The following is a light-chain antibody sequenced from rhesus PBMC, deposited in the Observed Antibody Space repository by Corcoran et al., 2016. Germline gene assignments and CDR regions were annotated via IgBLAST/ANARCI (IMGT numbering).Light chain of an antibody. CDR2: DAS. CDR3: QQAGNWSRT. J-gene: IGKJ1*01. V-gene: IGKV3-17*02. Sequence: EIVMTQSPATLSLSPGERATPSCRASQSVSSRLAWYQQKPWQAPRLLIYDASSRGTGIPDRFSGSGAGTDVTLTISRLEPEDVAVYFCQQAGNWSRTFSQGTKVEI. CDR1: QSVSSR.